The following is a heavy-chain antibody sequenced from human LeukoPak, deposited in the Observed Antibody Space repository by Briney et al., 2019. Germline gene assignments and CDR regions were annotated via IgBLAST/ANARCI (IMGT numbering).Heavy chain of an antibody. V-gene: IGHV1-18*01. Sequence: ASVKVSCKASGYTFTSYGISWVRQAPGQGLEWMGWISAYNGNTNYAQKLQGRVTMTTDTSTSTAYMELWSLRSDDTAVYYCARGADIVVVPAAIPFDYWGQGTLVTVSS. CDR2: ISAYNGNT. J-gene: IGHJ4*02. CDR3: ARGADIVVVPAAIPFDY. D-gene: IGHD2-2*02. CDR1: GYTFTSYG.